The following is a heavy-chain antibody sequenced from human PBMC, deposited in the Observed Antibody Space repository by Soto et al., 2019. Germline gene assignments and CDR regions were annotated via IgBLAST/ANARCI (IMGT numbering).Heavy chain of an antibody. CDR1: GFTFSDYY. CDR2: ISSSGTTI. V-gene: IGHV3-11*04. Sequence: GGSLRLSCAASGFTFSDYYMGWIRQAPGKGLEWVSYISSSGTTIYYADSVKGRFTISRDNAKNSLYLQMNSLRAEDTAVYYCARDYDSSGYPRYYFDYWGQGTLVTVSS. CDR3: ARDYDSSGYPRYYFDY. D-gene: IGHD3-22*01. J-gene: IGHJ4*02.